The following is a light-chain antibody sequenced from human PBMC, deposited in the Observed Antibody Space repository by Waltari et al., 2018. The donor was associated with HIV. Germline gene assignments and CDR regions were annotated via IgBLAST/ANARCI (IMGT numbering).Light chain of an antibody. CDR3: QRYNSAQWT. Sequence: DIQMTQSPSSLSASVGDRVTITCRASQGIDNYLAWYQQKPGKVPKLLIYAAYTLQSGVPSRFSGSGSGTAFTLTISSLQPEDVATYYCQRYNSAQWTFGHGTKVEIK. CDR2: AAY. J-gene: IGKJ1*01. V-gene: IGKV1-27*01. CDR1: QGIDNY.